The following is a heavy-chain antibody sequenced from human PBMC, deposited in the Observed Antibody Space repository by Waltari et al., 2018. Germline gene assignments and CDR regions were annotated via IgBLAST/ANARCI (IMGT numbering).Heavy chain of an antibody. CDR2: IKHSGST. V-gene: IGHV4-34*01. CDR1: GGSFSGYY. J-gene: IGHJ6*02. Sequence: QVQLQQWGAGLLKPSETLSLTCAVYGGSFSGYYWSWIRQPPGKGLEWIGEIKHSGSTNYNPTLKSRFIISVDTSKNQFARKLSSVTAADTAVYYCARRGDYHYYYYGMDVWGQGTTVTVSS. D-gene: IGHD4-17*01. CDR3: ARRGDYHYYYYGMDV.